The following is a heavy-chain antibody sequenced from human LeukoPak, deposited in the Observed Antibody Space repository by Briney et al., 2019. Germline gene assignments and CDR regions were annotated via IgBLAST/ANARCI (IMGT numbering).Heavy chain of an antibody. CDR1: GNSFISFA. Sequence: SGNSFISFAISWVRQAPGQGLEWMGWISAYYGTTNYAQKFKGRVTMTTDTSTSTVYMELSRLRSDDTAVYYCASPRNDAAYWGQGTLVTVSS. CDR2: ISAYYGTT. D-gene: IGHD1-1*01. V-gene: IGHV1-18*01. J-gene: IGHJ4*02. CDR3: ASPRNDAAY.